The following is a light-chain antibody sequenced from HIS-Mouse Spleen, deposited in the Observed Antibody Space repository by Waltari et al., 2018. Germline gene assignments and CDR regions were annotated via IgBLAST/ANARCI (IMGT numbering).Light chain of an antibody. CDR2: EGS. CDR3: CSYAGSSTWV. CDR1: SSDVGGYNL. J-gene: IGLJ3*02. V-gene: IGLV2-23*01. Sequence: QSALTQPASVSGSPGQSIPISCTGPSSDVGGYNLVSWYQQHPGKAPKLMIYEGSKRPSGVSNRFSGSKSGNTASLTISGLQAEDEADYYCCSYAGSSTWVFGGGTKLTVL.